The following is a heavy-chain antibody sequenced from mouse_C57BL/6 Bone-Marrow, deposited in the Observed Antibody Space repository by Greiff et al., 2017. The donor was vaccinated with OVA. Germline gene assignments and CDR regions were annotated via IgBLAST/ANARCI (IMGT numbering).Heavy chain of an antibody. CDR1: GFTFSDYY. V-gene: IGHV5-12*01. D-gene: IGHD1-1*01. CDR3: ARSLYGRRDYAMDY. Sequence: EVKLVESGGGLVQPGGSLKLSCAASGFTFSDYYMYWVRQTPEKRLEWVAYISNGGGSTYYPDTVKGRFTISRDNAKNTLYLQMSRLKSEDTAMYYCARSLYGRRDYAMDYWGQGTSVTVSS. J-gene: IGHJ4*01. CDR2: ISNGGGST.